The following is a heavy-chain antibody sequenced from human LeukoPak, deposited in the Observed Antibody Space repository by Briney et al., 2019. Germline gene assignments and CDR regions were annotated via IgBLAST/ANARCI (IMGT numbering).Heavy chain of an antibody. Sequence: GGSLRLSCAASGFTFSSYSMNWVRQAPGKGLEGVSYISSSSSTIYYADSVKGRFTISRDNAKNSLYLQMNSLRAEDTAVYYCARLIAAARFDYWGQGTLVTVSS. CDR2: ISSSSSTI. CDR1: GFTFSSYS. J-gene: IGHJ4*02. CDR3: ARLIAAARFDY. V-gene: IGHV3-48*01. D-gene: IGHD6-13*01.